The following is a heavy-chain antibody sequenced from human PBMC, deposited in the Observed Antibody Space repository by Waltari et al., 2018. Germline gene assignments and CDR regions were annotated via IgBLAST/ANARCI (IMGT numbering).Heavy chain of an antibody. CDR1: GFTFSSYA. Sequence: QVQLVESGGGVVQPGRSLRLSCAASGFTFSSYAMHWVRQAPGKGLWWVAVISDDGSNKYYADSVKGRFTISRDNSKNALYLQMNSRRAEDTAVYYCARLTLTGYWGQGTLVTVSS. CDR3: ARLTLTGY. V-gene: IGHV3-30*01. J-gene: IGHJ4*02. CDR2: ISDDGSNK. D-gene: IGHD3-9*01.